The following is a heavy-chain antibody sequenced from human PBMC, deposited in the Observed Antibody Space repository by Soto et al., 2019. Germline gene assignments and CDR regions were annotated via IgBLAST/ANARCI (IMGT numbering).Heavy chain of an antibody. CDR2: ISGSGDTT. CDR1: GFTFSSYA. CDR3: AKRAAAAQYRWFDP. V-gene: IGHV3-23*01. D-gene: IGHD6-13*01. J-gene: IGHJ5*02. Sequence: EVQLLESGGGLAQPGGSLRLSCAASGFTFSSYAMSWVRQAPGKGLEWVSAISGSGDTTYYADSVKGRFTIARDNSKNTLYLQMNSLRTEDTAIYYCAKRAAAAQYRWFDPWGQGTLVTVSS.